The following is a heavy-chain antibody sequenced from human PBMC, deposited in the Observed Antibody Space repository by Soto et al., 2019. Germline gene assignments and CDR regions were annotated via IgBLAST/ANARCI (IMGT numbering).Heavy chain of an antibody. CDR3: ARRSITIFGVVSGGLDS. Sequence: PSETLSLTCAVYGGSFSGYYWSWIRQPPGKGLEWIGEINHSGGTNYNPSLKSRVTISVDTSKNQFSLSLSSVTAADTAAYYCARRSITIFGVVSGGLDSWGQGTPVTVSS. CDR2: INHSGGT. J-gene: IGHJ4*02. CDR1: GGSFSGYY. V-gene: IGHV4-34*01. D-gene: IGHD3-3*01.